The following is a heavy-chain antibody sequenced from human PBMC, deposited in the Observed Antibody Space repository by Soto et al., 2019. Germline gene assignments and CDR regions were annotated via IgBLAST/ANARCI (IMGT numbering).Heavy chain of an antibody. CDR2: IYYSGST. D-gene: IGHD3-9*01. Sequence: SETLSLTCTVSGGSISSGGYYWSWIRQHPGKGLEWIGYIYYSGSTYYNPSLKSRVTISVDTSKNQFSLKLSSVTAADTAVYYCARLLAANYYDILTGYYMSQVFDYWGQGTLVTVSS. V-gene: IGHV4-31*03. CDR3: ARLLAANYYDILTGYYMSQVFDY. J-gene: IGHJ4*02. CDR1: GGSISSGGYY.